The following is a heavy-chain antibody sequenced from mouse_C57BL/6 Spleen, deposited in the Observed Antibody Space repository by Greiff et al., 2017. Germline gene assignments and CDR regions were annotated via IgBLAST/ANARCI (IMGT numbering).Heavy chain of an antibody. Sequence: LEESGPELVKPGASVKISCKASGYSFTSYYIHWVKQRPGQGLEWIGWIYPGSGNTKYNEKFKGKATLTADTSSSTAYMQLSSLTSEDSAVYYCARAYYGNYDAYYFDYWGQGTTLTVSS. CDR2: IYPGSGNT. V-gene: IGHV1-66*01. CDR1: GYSFTSYY. D-gene: IGHD2-10*01. J-gene: IGHJ2*01. CDR3: ARAYYGNYDAYYFDY.